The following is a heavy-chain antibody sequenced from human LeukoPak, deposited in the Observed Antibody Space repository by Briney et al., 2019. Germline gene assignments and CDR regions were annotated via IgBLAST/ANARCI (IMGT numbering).Heavy chain of an antibody. D-gene: IGHD5-24*01. CDR3: AREEMGLGWFDP. Sequence: SETLSLTCTVSGGSISSGSYYWSWLRQPAGKGLEWIGRIYTSGSTNYNPSLKSRVTISVDTSKNQFSLKLSSVTAADTAVYYCAREEMGLGWFDPWGQGTLVTVSS. V-gene: IGHV4-61*02. J-gene: IGHJ5*02. CDR1: GGSISSGSYY. CDR2: IYTSGST.